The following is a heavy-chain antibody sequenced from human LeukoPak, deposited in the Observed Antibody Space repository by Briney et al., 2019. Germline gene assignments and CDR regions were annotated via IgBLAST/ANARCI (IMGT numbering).Heavy chain of an antibody. CDR2: INEDGSVK. Sequence: GGSLRLSCAVSGGTFSAYWMAWVRQSPGKGLEWVAEINEDGSVKYYVDSMKGRFTISRDNAKNSLYLQMNSLGAEDTAVYYCAKVPRDSDCYWGQGTLVAVSS. J-gene: IGHJ4*02. CDR3: AKVPRDSDCY. D-gene: IGHD2-21*02. V-gene: IGHV3-7*01. CDR1: GGTFSAYW.